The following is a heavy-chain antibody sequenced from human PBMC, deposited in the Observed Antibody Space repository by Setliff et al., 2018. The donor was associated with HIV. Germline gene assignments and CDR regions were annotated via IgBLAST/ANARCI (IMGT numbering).Heavy chain of an antibody. CDR1: RFTLSSYW. D-gene: IGHD6-13*01. J-gene: IGHJ5*02. CDR3: ARGPLSSSWYNWFDP. Sequence: GSLRLSCAASRFTLSSYWMSWVRQAPGKGLEWVANIKEDGSEKYYVDPVKGRFTISRDNAKNSLYLQMNSLRAEDTALYYCARGPLSSSWYNWFDPWGQGTLVTVSS. V-gene: IGHV3-7*01. CDR2: IKEDGSEK.